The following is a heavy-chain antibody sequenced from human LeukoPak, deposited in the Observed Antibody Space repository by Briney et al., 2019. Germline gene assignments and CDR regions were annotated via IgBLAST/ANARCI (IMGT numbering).Heavy chain of an antibody. D-gene: IGHD3-3*01. Sequence: SGTLSLTCAVSGGSISSSNWWSWVRQPPGKGLEWIGEIYHSGSTNYNPSLKSRVTISVDKSKNQFSLKLSSVTAADTAVYYCARWRGTIAGDAFDIWGQGTMVTVSS. J-gene: IGHJ3*02. CDR3: ARWRGTIAGDAFDI. CDR1: GGSISSSNW. V-gene: IGHV4-4*02. CDR2: IYHSGST.